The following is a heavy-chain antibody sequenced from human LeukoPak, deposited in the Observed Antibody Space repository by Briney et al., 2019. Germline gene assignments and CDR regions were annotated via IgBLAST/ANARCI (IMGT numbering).Heavy chain of an antibody. CDR1: GGSISSNY. D-gene: IGHD5-18*01. V-gene: IGHV4-59*05. Sequence: SETLSLTCTVSGGSISSNYWSWIRQPPGKGLEWIGSIYYSGSTYYNPSLKSRVTISVDTSKNQFSLKLSSVTAADTAVYYCASPRGYSYGYGAFDIWGQGTMVTVSS. J-gene: IGHJ3*02. CDR3: ASPRGYSYGYGAFDI. CDR2: IYYSGST.